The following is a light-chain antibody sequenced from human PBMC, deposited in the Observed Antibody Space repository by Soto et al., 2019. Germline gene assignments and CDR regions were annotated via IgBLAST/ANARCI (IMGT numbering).Light chain of an antibody. CDR3: QQYGSSFPRT. V-gene: IGKV3-20*01. CDR2: GAS. Sequence: EIVLTQSPGTLSLSPGERATLSCRASQSVSSRFLAWYQQKPGQAPRLLIYGASSRATGIPDRFGGSGSGTDFTLTISRLEPEDFAVYYCQQYGSSFPRTFGQGTKVDIK. J-gene: IGKJ1*01. CDR1: QSVSSRF.